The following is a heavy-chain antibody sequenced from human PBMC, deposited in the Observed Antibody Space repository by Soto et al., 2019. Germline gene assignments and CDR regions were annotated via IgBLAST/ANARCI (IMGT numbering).Heavy chain of an antibody. J-gene: IGHJ4*02. Sequence: QVQLQESGPGLVKPSQTLSLTCTVSGGSISSGGYYWSWIRQHPGKGLEWIGYIYYSGSTYYNPSLKSRVTISVDTSKNQFPLKLSSVTAADTAVYYCAREVPSLNYFDYWGQGTLVTVSS. V-gene: IGHV4-31*03. CDR3: AREVPSLNYFDY. D-gene: IGHD2-15*01. CDR2: IYYSGST. CDR1: GGSISSGGYY.